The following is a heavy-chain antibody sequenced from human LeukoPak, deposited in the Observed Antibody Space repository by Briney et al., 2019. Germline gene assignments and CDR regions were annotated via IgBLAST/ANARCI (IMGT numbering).Heavy chain of an antibody. CDR1: GFTFSSYW. Sequence: GGSLRLSCAASGFTFSSYWMSWVRQAPGKGLEWVANIKQDGSEKYYVDSVKGRFTISRDNAKNSLYLQMNSLRAEDTAVYYCARVPRGSGPDPFDYWGQGTLVTVSS. D-gene: IGHD3-10*01. J-gene: IGHJ4*02. CDR2: IKQDGSEK. V-gene: IGHV3-7*01. CDR3: ARVPRGSGPDPFDY.